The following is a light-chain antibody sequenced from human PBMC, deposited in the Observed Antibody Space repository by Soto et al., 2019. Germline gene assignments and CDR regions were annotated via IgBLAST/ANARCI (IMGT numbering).Light chain of an antibody. Sequence: QSVLTQAACVSGSPGQSITISCTGTSSDIGGYNYVSWYQQHPGKAPKLMIYEVSNRPSGVSNRFSGSKSGNTASLTISGLQAEDEADYYCSSYTSSSTLPFGTGTKVTVL. CDR3: SSYTSSSTLP. CDR1: SSDIGGYNY. V-gene: IGLV2-14*01. CDR2: EVS. J-gene: IGLJ1*01.